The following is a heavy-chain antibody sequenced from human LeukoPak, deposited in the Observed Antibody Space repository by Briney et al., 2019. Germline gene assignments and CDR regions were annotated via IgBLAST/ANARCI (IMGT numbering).Heavy chain of an antibody. CDR3: AVSTTVTTPYYYYYMDV. D-gene: IGHD4-17*01. V-gene: IGHV1-69*13. CDR2: IIPIFGTA. CDR1: GGTFSSYA. J-gene: IGHJ6*03. Sequence: ASVKVSCKASGGTFSSYAISWVRQAPGQGLEWMGGIIPIFGTANYAQKFQGRVTITADESTSTAYMELSSLRSEDTAVYYCAVSTTVTTPYYYYYMDVWGKGTTVTISS.